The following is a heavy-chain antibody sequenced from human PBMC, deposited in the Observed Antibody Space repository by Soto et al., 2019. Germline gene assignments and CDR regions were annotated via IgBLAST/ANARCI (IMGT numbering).Heavy chain of an antibody. D-gene: IGHD4-17*01. V-gene: IGHV6-1*01. CDR3: AREPYGDSTNYYYYYGMDV. CDR1: GDSVSSNSAA. Sequence: PSQTLSLTCAISGDSVSSNSAAWNWIRQSPSRGLEWLGRTYYRSKWYNDYAVSVKSRITINPDTSKNQFSLQLNSVTPEDTAVYYFAREPYGDSTNYYYYYGMDVWGQGTTVTVS. J-gene: IGHJ6*02. CDR2: TYYRSKWYN.